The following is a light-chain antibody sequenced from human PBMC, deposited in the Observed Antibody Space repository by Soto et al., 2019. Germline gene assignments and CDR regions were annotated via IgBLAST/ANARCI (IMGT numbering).Light chain of an antibody. V-gene: IGKV3-15*01. CDR2: NTS. CDR3: HQYCRPIT. CDR1: QSVSVN. J-gene: IGKJ5*01. Sequence: EIVMTQSPVTLSVSAGGRVTLSCRASQSVSVNLAWYQQRPGQAPRLFIFNTSSRPTGIPARVSGSGSGTEFTLTIISLEAEDLAVCYCHQYCRPITFGQGTRLEI.